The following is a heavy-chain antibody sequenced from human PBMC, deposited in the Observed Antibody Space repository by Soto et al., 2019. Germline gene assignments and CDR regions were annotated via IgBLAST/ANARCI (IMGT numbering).Heavy chain of an antibody. D-gene: IGHD6-19*01. J-gene: IGHJ4*02. Sequence: GGSLRLSCATSGFTFSDYYMSWIRQAPGKGLEWVSYINPTGDTIYYADSVKGRVTVSRDNAKNSLFLEMNSLRAGDTAVYYCVREGSAWSRGYWGQGTVVT. V-gene: IGHV3-11*01. CDR3: VREGSAWSRGY. CDR1: GFTFSDYY. CDR2: INPTGDTI.